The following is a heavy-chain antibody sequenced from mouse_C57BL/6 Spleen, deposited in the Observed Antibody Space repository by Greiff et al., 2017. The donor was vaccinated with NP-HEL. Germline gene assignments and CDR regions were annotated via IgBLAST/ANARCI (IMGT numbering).Heavy chain of an antibody. D-gene: IGHD1-1*01. J-gene: IGHJ2*01. Sequence: VQLQQSGAELVRPGASVKLSCTASGFNIKDDYMHWVKQRPEQGLEWIGWIDPENGDTEYASKFQGKATITADTSSNTAYLQLSSLTSEDTAVYYCTTWGNYYGSSPGYWGQGTTLTVSS. CDR3: TTWGNYYGSSPGY. CDR1: GFNIKDDY. V-gene: IGHV14-4*01. CDR2: IDPENGDT.